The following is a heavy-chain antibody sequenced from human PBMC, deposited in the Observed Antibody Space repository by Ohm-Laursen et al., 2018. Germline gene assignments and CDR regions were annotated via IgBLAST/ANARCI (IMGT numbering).Heavy chain of an antibody. CDR1: GFSFNSHD. V-gene: IGHV3-23*01. D-gene: IGHD6-19*01. CDR3: AKARRGMVAGLDY. CDR2: ISDSGGKT. J-gene: IGHJ4*02. Sequence: SLRLSCTASGFSFNSHDMSWVRQAPGKGLEWVSVISDSGGKTYYADSVKGRFTISRDNSKNTLYLQMNSLRAEDTAVYYCAKARRGMVAGLDYWGQGTLVTVSS.